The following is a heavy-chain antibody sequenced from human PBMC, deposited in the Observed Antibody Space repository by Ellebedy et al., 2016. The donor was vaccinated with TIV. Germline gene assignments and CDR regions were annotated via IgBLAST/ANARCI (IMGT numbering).Heavy chain of an antibody. CDR2: ISSSSNYI. D-gene: IGHD3-22*01. J-gene: IGHJ4*02. V-gene: IGHV3-21*01. Sequence: LSLTCAASGFTFTSYSMNWVRQAPGKGLEWVSSISSSSNYIYYADSVKGRFTISRDNAKKSLYLQMNSLRADDTAVYYCAREYYSGYFSDYWGQGTLVTVSS. CDR1: GFTFTSYS. CDR3: AREYYSGYFSDY.